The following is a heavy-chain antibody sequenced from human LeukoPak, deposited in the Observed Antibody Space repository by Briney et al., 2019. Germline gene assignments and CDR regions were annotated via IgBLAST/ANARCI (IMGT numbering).Heavy chain of an antibody. CDR2: MNPNSGNT. CDR1: GYTFTSYD. D-gene: IGHD3-10*01. CDR3: ARGAPRGYYYYYYMDV. Sequence: ASVKVSCKASGYTFTSYDINWVRQATGQGLEWMGWMNPNSGNTGYAQKFQGRVTITRNTSISTAYMELSSLRSEDTAVYYCARGAPRGYYYYYYMDVWGKGTTVTVSS. V-gene: IGHV1-8*03. J-gene: IGHJ6*03.